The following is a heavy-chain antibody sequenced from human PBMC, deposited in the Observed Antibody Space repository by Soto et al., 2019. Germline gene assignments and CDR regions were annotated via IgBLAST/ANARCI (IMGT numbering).Heavy chain of an antibody. J-gene: IGHJ4*02. V-gene: IGHV3-23*04. D-gene: IGHD1-26*01. CDR3: AKRPRALLTFDY. CDR2: ISDSGGTS. Sequence: EVQLVDSGGGLVQPRGSLRLSCAASGFIFSNYVMSWVRQAPGKGLEWVSSISDSGGTSYYADSVKGRFTISRDNSKNTLYLQMNSLRAEDTAIYYCAKRPRALLTFDYWGQGTLVTVSS. CDR1: GFIFSNYV.